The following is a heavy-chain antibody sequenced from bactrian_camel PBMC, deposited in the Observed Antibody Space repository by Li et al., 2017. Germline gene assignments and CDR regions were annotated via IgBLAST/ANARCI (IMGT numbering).Heavy chain of an antibody. Sequence: HVQLVESGGGQVEAGGSLRLSCAASGYADGTICMGWFRQAPGKEREGVATIVNGDDEKTSYADSVKGRFTASRDNAKNTVYLQMNNLKPEDTAVYYCVRDGDSWPSLGYWGLGTQVTVS. CDR1: GYADGTIC. J-gene: IGHJ6*01. CDR2: IVNGDDEKT. CDR3: VRDGDSWPSLGY. V-gene: IGHV3S26*01. D-gene: IGHD6*01.